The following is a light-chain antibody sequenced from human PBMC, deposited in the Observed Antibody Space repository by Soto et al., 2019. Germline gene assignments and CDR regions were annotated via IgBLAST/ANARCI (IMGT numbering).Light chain of an antibody. CDR3: VLYMGSGICV. CDR2: STN. J-gene: IGLJ3*02. Sequence: QAVVTQEPSFSVSPGGTVTLTCGLSSGSVSTSYYPSWYQQTPGQAPRTLIYSTNTRSSGVPDRFSGSILGNKAALTITGAQEDDESDYYWVLYMGSGICVFGGGTKLTVL. CDR1: SGSVSTSYY. V-gene: IGLV8-61*01.